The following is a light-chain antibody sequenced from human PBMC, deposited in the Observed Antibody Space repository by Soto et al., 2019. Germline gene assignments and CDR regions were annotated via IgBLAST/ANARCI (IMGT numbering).Light chain of an antibody. CDR3: SLSYSGAQI. Sequence: QTVVTQAPSLTVSPGGTVTLPCGSSTGAVTSGHYPYWFQQKPGQAPRTLIYDTSNKHSWTPARFSGSLLGGKAALTLSGAQPEDEANYHCSLSYSGAQIFGGGTKVTVL. CDR2: DTS. V-gene: IGLV7-46*01. J-gene: IGLJ2*01. CDR1: TGAVTSGHY.